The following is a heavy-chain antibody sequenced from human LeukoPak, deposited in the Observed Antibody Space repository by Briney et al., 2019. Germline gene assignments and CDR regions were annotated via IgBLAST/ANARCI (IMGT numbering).Heavy chain of an antibody. D-gene: IGHD2-2*02. CDR2: IYTSGST. Sequence: SETLSLTCTASGGSISGYYRSWIRQPPGKGLEWIGYIYTSGSTDYNPSLKSRVTVSIDTSKKQFSLKLSSVTAADTAVYYCARQRCSSTSCYTRNAFDIWGQGTMVTVSS. CDR3: ARQRCSSTSCYTRNAFDI. V-gene: IGHV4-4*09. CDR1: GGSISGYY. J-gene: IGHJ3*02.